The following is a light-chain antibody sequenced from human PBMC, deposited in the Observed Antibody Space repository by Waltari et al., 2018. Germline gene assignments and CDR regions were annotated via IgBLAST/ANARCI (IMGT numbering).Light chain of an antibody. CDR3: QHYSNWPLT. CDR2: GAS. CDR1: QSVRSN. J-gene: IGKJ4*01. Sequence: EIVLTQSPGTLSLSPGERATLSCRASQSVRSNYLVWYQQKPGQAPRLLIYGASTRATGIPARFSGSGSGTEFTLSISSLQSEDFAVYYCQHYSNWPLTFGGGTKVEIK. V-gene: IGKV3-15*01.